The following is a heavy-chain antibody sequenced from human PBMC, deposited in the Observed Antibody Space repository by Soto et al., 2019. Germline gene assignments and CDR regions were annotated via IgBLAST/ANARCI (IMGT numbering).Heavy chain of an antibody. J-gene: IGHJ1*01. D-gene: IGHD5-12*01. Sequence: QVQLVQSGGEVKKPGASVTVSCKASGYTFISYHITWVRQAPGQGLEWMSWINTYNGMTDYAQRFQGRVTMTRDISTSTAYMELRNLGSDDTAVYFCAKSPRGEMATDWGQGTLVTVSS. V-gene: IGHV1-18*01. CDR2: INTYNGMT. CDR3: AKSPRGEMATD. CDR1: GYTFISYH.